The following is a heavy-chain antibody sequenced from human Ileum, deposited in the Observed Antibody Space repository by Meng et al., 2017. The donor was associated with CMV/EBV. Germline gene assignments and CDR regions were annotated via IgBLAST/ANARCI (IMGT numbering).Heavy chain of an antibody. J-gene: IGHJ4*02. Sequence: GESLKISCAVSGFTFSDFWMTWLRQSPGRGLEWVANINQDGAIEQYLDSVKGRFTVSRDNAKNLLYLQMNILRAEDTAVYYCARPPARMLDYWGRGTLVTVSS. V-gene: IGHV3-7*01. CDR1: GFTFSDFW. CDR2: INQDGAIE. D-gene: IGHD2-2*01. CDR3: ARPPARMLDY.